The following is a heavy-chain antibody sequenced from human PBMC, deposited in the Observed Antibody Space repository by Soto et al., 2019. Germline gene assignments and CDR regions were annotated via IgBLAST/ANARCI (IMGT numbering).Heavy chain of an antibody. V-gene: IGHV4-31*03. J-gene: IGHJ3*02. CDR2: IYYSGST. Sequence: QVQLQESGPGLVKPSQTLSLTCTVSGGSISSGGYYWSWIRQHPGKGLEWIGYIYYSGSTYYNPSLKSRVTISVDTSKNQFSLKLSSVTAADTAVYYCAREEIEEMATIPAFDIWCQGTMVTVSS. D-gene: IGHD5-12*01. CDR3: AREEIEEMATIPAFDI. CDR1: GGSISSGGYY.